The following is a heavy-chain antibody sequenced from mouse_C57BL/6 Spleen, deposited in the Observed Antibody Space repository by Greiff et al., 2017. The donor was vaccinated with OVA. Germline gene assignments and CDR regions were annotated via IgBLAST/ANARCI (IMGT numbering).Heavy chain of an antibody. Sequence: EVKLMESVAELVRPGASVKLSCTAFGFNIKNTYMHWVKQRPEQGLEWIGRIDPANGNTKYAPKFQGKATITADTSSNTAYLQLSSLTSEDTAIYYCARSALLRYLFAYWGQGTLVTVSA. CDR3: ARSALLRYLFAY. D-gene: IGHD1-1*01. V-gene: IGHV14-3*01. CDR2: IDPANGNT. CDR1: GFNIKNTY. J-gene: IGHJ3*01.